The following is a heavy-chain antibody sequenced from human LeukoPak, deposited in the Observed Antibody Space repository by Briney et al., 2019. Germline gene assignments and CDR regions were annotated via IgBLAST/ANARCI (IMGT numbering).Heavy chain of an antibody. CDR3: AKKGGYTYGDPFDS. CDR1: GFPFSSYG. D-gene: IGHD5-18*01. V-gene: IGHV3-23*01. J-gene: IGHJ4*02. Sequence: PGGSLRLSCAASGFPFSSYGMSWVRQAPGKGLEWVSAISGSGGSTYYADSVKGRFTISRDNSKNTLYLQMNSLRAEDTAVYYCAKKGGYTYGDPFDSWGQGTLVTVSS. CDR2: ISGSGGST.